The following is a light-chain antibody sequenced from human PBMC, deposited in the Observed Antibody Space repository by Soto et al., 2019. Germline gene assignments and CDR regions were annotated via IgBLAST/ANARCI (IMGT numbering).Light chain of an antibody. J-gene: IGKJ1*01. CDR2: GAS. CDR3: QQYNNWPRT. V-gene: IGKV3-15*01. Sequence: EIAMTQSPATLSVSPGERATLSCRASQSVSSNLAWYQQKPGQAPRLLIYGASTRATGIPARFSGSGSGTEFTLTISSLQSEDFAVYYCQQYNNWPRTFGQGTKVDIK. CDR1: QSVSSN.